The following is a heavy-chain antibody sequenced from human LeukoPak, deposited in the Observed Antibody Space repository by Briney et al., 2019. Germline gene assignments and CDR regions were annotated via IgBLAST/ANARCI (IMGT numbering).Heavy chain of an antibody. CDR3: ATAPILRGEAGEQYKYGMDV. CDR1: VVSISSGNW. J-gene: IGHJ6*02. D-gene: IGHD1-1*01. CDR2: VYHNGTP. Sequence: SGTLSLTCAVSVVSISSGNWWSWVRQSPGKGLEWIGEVYHNGTPNYNPSLKSRVTISADTFKNHFSLKLTSVTAADTAVYYCATAPILRGEAGEQYKYGMDVWGQGTTVIVSS. V-gene: IGHV4-4*02.